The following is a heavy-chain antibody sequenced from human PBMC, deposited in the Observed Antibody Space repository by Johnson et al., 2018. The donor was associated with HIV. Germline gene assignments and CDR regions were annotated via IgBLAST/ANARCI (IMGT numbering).Heavy chain of an antibody. CDR3: AKSGLFVLVVYAPDVFDI. CDR2: TSYDGTNK. D-gene: IGHD2-8*02. J-gene: IGHJ3*02. V-gene: IGHV3-30*18. CDR1: GFAFSNFG. Sequence: QVQLVESGGGVVQPGRSLRLSCAASGFAFSNFGMHWVRQAPGKGLEWVAVTSYDGTNKYYADSVKGRFTISRDNSKNTLYLQMNSLRADDTAGYYCAKSGLFVLVVYAPDVFDIWGQGTMVTVSS.